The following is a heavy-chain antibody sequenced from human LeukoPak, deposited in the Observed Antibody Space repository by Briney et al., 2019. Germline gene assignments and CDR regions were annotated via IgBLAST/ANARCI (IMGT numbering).Heavy chain of an antibody. CDR2: IYHSGST. CDR1: GYSISSGYY. V-gene: IGHV4-38-2*02. Sequence: NPSETLSLTCTVSGYSISSGYYWGWIRQPPGKGLEWIGSIYHSGSTYYNPSLKSRVTISVDTSKNQFSLKLSSVTAADTAVYYCARGESSYYDYVWGSYRSNWFDPWGQGTLVTVSS. CDR3: ARGESSYYDYVWGSYRSNWFDP. J-gene: IGHJ5*02. D-gene: IGHD3-16*02.